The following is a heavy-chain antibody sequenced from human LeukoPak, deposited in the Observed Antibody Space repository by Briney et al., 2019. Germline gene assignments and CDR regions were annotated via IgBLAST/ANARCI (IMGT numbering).Heavy chain of an antibody. D-gene: IGHD6-13*01. CDR3: GRRRQQLIDH. V-gene: IGHV3-30-3*01. CDR2: ISSDGSLK. CDR1: GFTFSNYA. J-gene: IGHJ4*02. Sequence: GGSLRLSCAASGFTFSNYAMHWVRRAPGKGLEWVAVISSDGSLKYYEDSVKGRFTISRDNSKNTLYLQLSRLRGEDTAVYFCGRRRQQLIDHWGQGALVTVAS.